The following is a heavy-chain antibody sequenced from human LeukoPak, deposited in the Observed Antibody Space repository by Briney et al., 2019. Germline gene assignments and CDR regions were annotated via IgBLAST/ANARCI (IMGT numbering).Heavy chain of an antibody. CDR3: ARAMDYYDSSGYYDRYYYGMDV. Sequence: GGPLGLSCAAPELTFGGYAMTWFRKAPGRGLEWVPVIHFVGRNKYYADSVEGRFTISRDNSKNTLYLQMNSLRAEDTAVYYCARAMDYYDSSGYYDRYYYGMDVWGQGTTVTVSS. V-gene: IGHV3-30*04. D-gene: IGHD3-22*01. CDR1: ELTFGGYA. J-gene: IGHJ6*02. CDR2: IHFVGRNK.